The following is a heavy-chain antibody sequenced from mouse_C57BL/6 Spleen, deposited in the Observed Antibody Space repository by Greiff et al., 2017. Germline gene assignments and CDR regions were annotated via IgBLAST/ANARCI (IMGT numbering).Heavy chain of an antibody. Sequence: QVQLQQPGAELVKPGASVKMSCKASGYTFTSYWITWVKQRPGQGLEWIGDIYPGSGSTNYNEKFKSKATLTVDTTSSTAYMQLSSLTSEDSAVYYCSMVTTRYAMDYWGQGTSVTVSS. CDR2: IYPGSGST. CDR1: GYTFTSYW. J-gene: IGHJ4*01. CDR3: SMVTTRYAMDY. V-gene: IGHV1-55*01. D-gene: IGHD2-2*01.